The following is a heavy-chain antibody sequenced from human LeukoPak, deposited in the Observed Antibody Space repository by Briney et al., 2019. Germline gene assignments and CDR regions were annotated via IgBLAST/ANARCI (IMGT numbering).Heavy chain of an antibody. J-gene: IGHJ5*02. CDR3: ARRIYYGSGSYYNWFDP. D-gene: IGHD3-10*01. CDR1: GGSFSGYY. CDR2: INHSGST. Sequence: SETLSLTCAVYGGSFSGYYWSWIRQPPGKGLERIGEINHSGSTNYNPSLKSRVTISVDTSKNQFSLKLSSVTAADTAVYYCARRIYYGSGSYYNWFDPWGQGTLVTVSS. V-gene: IGHV4-34*01.